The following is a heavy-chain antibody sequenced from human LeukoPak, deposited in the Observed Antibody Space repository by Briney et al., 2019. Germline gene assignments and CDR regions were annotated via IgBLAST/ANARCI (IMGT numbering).Heavy chain of an antibody. CDR3: ARDRNYGDSTYDAFGI. J-gene: IGHJ3*02. CDR1: GDSFSSGDYY. V-gene: IGHV4-30-4*01. Sequence: SETLSLTCTVSGDSFSSGDYYWSWIRQPPGKGLEWIGYIYYSGSTYYNPSLKSRVTISVDTSKNQFSLKVSSVTAADTAVYYCARDRNYGDSTYDAFGIWGQGTMVTVSS. CDR2: IYYSGST. D-gene: IGHD4-17*01.